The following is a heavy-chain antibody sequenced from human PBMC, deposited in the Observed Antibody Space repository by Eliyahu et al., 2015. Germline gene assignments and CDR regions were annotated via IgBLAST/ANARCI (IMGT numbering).Heavy chain of an antibody. Sequence: QVQLVQSGAEVKKPGSSVKVSCKTSGGTFTRXTISWVRQAPGQGPEWMGGITPIFGRANYAQKFQGRATITADESTSTAYMELRSLTSDDTAVYYCAREGGDYCRGGNXFILYWGQGTLVTVSS. CDR1: GGTFTRXT. D-gene: IGHD2-15*01. CDR2: ITPIFGRA. CDR3: AREGGDYCRGGNXFILY. V-gene: IGHV1-69*01. J-gene: IGHJ4*02.